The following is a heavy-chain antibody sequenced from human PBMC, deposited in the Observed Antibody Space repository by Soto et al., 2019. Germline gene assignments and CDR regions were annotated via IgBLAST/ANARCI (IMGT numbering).Heavy chain of an antibody. J-gene: IGHJ6*02. V-gene: IGHV1-2*04. Sequence: ASVKVSCKASGYTFTGYNMHWVRQAPGQGLEWMGWINPNSGGTNYAQKFQGWVTMTRDTSISTAYMELSRLRSDDTAVYYCARDRGLWFGESPVGGMDVWGQGTTVTVSS. CDR3: ARDRGLWFGESPVGGMDV. D-gene: IGHD3-10*01. CDR1: GYTFTGYN. CDR2: INPNSGGT.